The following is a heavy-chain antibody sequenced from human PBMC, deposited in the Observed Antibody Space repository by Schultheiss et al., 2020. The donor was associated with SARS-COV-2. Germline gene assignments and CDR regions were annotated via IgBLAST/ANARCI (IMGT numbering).Heavy chain of an antibody. CDR2: ISYDGSNK. CDR3: ASGDSNYRPYYYYGMDD. V-gene: IGHV3-30*07. CDR1: GFTFSSYA. J-gene: IGHJ6*02. D-gene: IGHD4-11*01. Sequence: GESLKISCAASGFTFSSYAMHWVRQAPGKGLEWVAVISYDGSNKYYADSVKGRFTISRDNSKNSLYLQMKGLRAEDTAVYYCASGDSNYRPYYYYGMDDWGQGTTVTVSS.